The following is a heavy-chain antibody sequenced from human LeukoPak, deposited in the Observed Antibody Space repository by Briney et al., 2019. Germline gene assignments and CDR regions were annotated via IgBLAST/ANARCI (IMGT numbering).Heavy chain of an antibody. J-gene: IGHJ4*02. CDR1: GFTVSSNY. V-gene: IGHV3-66*01. CDR2: IYSGGST. D-gene: IGHD3-22*01. Sequence: GGSLRLSCAASGFTVSSNYMSWVRQAPGKGLEWVSVIYSGGSTYYADSVKGRFTISRDNSKNTLYLQMNSLRAEDTAVYYCARDLPTDSSGYTFDYWGQGTLVTVSS. CDR3: ARDLPTDSSGYTFDY.